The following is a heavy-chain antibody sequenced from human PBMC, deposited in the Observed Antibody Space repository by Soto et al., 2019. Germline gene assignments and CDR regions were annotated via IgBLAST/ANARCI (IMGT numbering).Heavy chain of an antibody. CDR2: VNHSGST. V-gene: IGHV4-34*01. CDR1: GGSFSGYY. CDR3: ARKYLPYYGSGSPYGMDV. Sequence: QVQLQQWGAGLLKPSETLSLTCGVYGGSFSGYYWSWIRQPPGKGLEWIGEVNHSGSTNYNPSLSSRVPISVAXXKXPXXLKLSAVTDADTALYYCARKYLPYYGSGSPYGMDVWGQGTTVTVSS. J-gene: IGHJ6*02. D-gene: IGHD3-10*01.